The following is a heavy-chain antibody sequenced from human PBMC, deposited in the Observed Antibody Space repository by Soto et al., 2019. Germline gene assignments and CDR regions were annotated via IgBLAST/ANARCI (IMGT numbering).Heavy chain of an antibody. Sequence: SETLSLTCAVYGGSFSGYYWSWIRQPPGKWLEWIGEINHSGSTNYNPSLKSRVTISVDTSKNQFSLKLSSVTAADTAVYYCARGRDIVVVVAATPRGNYYYGMDVWGQGTTVTVSS. J-gene: IGHJ6*02. CDR1: GGSFSGYY. V-gene: IGHV4-34*01. CDR3: ARGRDIVVVVAATPRGNYYYGMDV. CDR2: INHSGST. D-gene: IGHD2-15*01.